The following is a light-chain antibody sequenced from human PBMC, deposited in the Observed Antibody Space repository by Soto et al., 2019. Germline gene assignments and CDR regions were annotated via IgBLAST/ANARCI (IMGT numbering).Light chain of an antibody. V-gene: IGLV2-8*01. CDR1: SSDVGGYNY. CDR3: SSYAGSNNFVV. Sequence: QSVLTQPPSASGSPGQSVTLSCTGTSSDVGGYNYVSWYLQHPGKAPKLMIYEVSKRPSGVPDRFSGSKSGNTASLTVSGLQAEDEADYYCSSYAGSNNFVVFGGGTKLTVL. CDR2: EVS. J-gene: IGLJ2*01.